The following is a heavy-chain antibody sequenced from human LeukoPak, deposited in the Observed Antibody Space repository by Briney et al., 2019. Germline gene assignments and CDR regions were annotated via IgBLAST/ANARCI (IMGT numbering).Heavy chain of an antibody. CDR1: GFTFSSYS. V-gene: IGHV3-21*01. J-gene: IGHJ4*02. CDR2: ISSSNSYI. CDR3: AKRAARPAYYFDF. D-gene: IGHD6-6*01. Sequence: GGSLRLSCAASGFTFSSYSMNWVRQAPGKGLEWVSSISSSNSYIYNADSVKGRFTISRDNAKNSLYLQMNSLRAEDTAVYYCAKRAARPAYYFDFWGQGTLVTISS.